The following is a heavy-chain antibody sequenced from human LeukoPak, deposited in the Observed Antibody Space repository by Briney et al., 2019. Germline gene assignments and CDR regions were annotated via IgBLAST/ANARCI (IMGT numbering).Heavy chain of an antibody. J-gene: IGHJ4*02. Sequence: GGSLRLSCAASGFTFSNYAMIWVRPAPGKGLEWVSIISGSGDSTSYADSVKGRFTIPRDNSKNTLYLQLNSLRAEDSAVYYCARDSRASAYVYWGQGTLVTVSS. D-gene: IGHD3-22*01. CDR1: GFTFSNYA. CDR2: ISGSGDST. V-gene: IGHV3-23*01. CDR3: ARDSRASAYVY.